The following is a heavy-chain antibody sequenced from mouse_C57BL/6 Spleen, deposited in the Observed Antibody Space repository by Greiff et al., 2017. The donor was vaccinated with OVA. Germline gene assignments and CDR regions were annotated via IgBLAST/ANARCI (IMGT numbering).Heavy chain of an antibody. V-gene: IGHV1-54*01. CDR3: ARSGDYGSRGGAMDY. CDR2: INPGSGGT. D-gene: IGHD1-1*01. J-gene: IGHJ4*01. Sequence: VQLQQSGAELVRPGTSVKVSCKASGYAFTNYLIEWVKQRPGQGLEWIGVINPGSGGTNYNEKFKGKATLTADKSSSTAYMQLSSLTSEDSAVYFCARSGDYGSRGGAMDYWGQGTSVTVSS. CDR1: GYAFTNYL.